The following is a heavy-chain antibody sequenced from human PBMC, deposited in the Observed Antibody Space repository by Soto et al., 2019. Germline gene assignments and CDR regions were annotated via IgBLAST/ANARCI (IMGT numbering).Heavy chain of an antibody. CDR3: ARLAYCSGGRCYTNMDV. V-gene: IGHV5-51*01. J-gene: IGHJ6*03. D-gene: IGHD2-15*01. CDR2: IYPGDSDT. CDR1: GYSFTSYW. Sequence: GESLKISCKGSGYSFTSYWIGWVRQMPGKGLEWMGIIYPGDSDTRYSPSFQGQVTISADKSISTAYLQWSSLKASDTAMYYCARLAYCSGGRCYTNMDVWGKGTTVTVSS.